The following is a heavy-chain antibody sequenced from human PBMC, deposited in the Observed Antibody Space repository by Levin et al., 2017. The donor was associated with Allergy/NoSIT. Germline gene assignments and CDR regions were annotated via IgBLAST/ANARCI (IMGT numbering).Heavy chain of an antibody. V-gene: IGHV4-39*01. CDR3: ARHRSGSYYGDAFDI. CDR2: IYYSGST. J-gene: IGHJ3*02. CDR1: GGSISSSSYY. D-gene: IGHD3-10*01. Sequence: SETLSLTCTVSGGSISSSSYYWGWIRQPPGKGLEWIGSIYYSGSTYYNPSLKSRVTISVDTSKNQFSLKLSSVTAADTAVYYCARHRSGSYYGDAFDIWGQGTMVTVSS.